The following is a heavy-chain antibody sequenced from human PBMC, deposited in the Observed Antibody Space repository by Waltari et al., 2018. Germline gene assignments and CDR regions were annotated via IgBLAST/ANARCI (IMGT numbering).Heavy chain of an antibody. D-gene: IGHD3-3*01. CDR2: IYYSGST. J-gene: IGHJ4*02. CDR1: GGSISSYY. V-gene: IGHV4-59*08. CDR3: TRLRFLEWLFPDY. Sequence: QVQLQESGPGLVKPSETLSLTCTVSGGSISSYYWSWIRQPPGKGLEWIGYIYYSGSTNYNPSLKSRVTISVDTSKNQFSLKLSSVTAADTAVYYCTRLRFLEWLFPDYWGQGTLVTVSS.